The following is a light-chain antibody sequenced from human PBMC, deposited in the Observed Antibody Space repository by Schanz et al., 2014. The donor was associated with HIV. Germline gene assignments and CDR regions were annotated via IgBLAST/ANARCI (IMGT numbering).Light chain of an antibody. V-gene: IGKV1-5*03. J-gene: IGKJ1*01. Sequence: DIQMTQSPSTLSASVGDRVTLTCRASQSVGNWLAWYQQKPGKAPNVLIFQASNLKNGVPSRFSGSGSGTEFTLTISSLQPDDIATYYCQQYDSSSWTFGQGTKVEIK. CDR3: QQYDSSSWT. CDR1: QSVGNW. CDR2: QAS.